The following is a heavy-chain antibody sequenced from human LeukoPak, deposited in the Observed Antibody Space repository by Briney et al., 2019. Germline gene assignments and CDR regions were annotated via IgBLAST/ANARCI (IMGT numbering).Heavy chain of an antibody. D-gene: IGHD6-13*01. J-gene: IGHJ4*02. CDR3: ARDLGRWSSAGTGLDN. CDR1: GYIFTSFY. V-gene: IGHV1-46*01. Sequence: ASVKVSCKASGYIFTSFYMHYVRQAPGQGLEWMGIINPSGGSTSYAQKFQGRATMTRDTSTSTVYMEPSSLRSEGQAVDYCARDLGRWSSAGTGLDNWGQGTLVTVSS. CDR2: INPSGGST.